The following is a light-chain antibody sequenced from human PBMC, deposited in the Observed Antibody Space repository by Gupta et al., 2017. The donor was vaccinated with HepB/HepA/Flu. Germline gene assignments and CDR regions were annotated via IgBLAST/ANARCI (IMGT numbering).Light chain of an antibody. V-gene: IGLV2-11*01. Sequence: QSALTQPHSVSGSPDQSVTISVTGTYSNLGGDNYVSWYPQHPGKAPNILIYYGTKRPSGVPERFYCSKSGKTASLALSRHLAEDDADYYCCSCVSVVIFGGGTKLTVV. CDR1: YSNLGGDNY. CDR3: CSCVSVVI. CDR2: YGT. J-gene: IGLJ2*01.